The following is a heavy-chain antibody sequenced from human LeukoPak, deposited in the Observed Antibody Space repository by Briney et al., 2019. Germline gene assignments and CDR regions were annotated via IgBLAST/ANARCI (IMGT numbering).Heavy chain of an antibody. J-gene: IGHJ4*02. V-gene: IGHV3-13*04. CDR2: ICTAGDT. CDR3: ARDAGSREFDY. Sequence: GGSLRLSCAASGFTFSNYDMYWVRQATGKGLEWVSRICTAGDTYYPDSVTGRFTISIRNANNSSFLQIDNLRAGDTAVYYCARDAGSREFDYWGQGTLVTVSS. CDR1: GFTFSNYD. D-gene: IGHD1-26*01.